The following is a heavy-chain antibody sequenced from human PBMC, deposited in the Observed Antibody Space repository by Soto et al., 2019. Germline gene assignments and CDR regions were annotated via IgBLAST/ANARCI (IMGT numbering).Heavy chain of an antibody. J-gene: IGHJ4*02. CDR2: ISGSGGST. V-gene: IGHV3-23*01. CDR3: AKDGDYYDSSGYYYY. CDR1: GFTFSSYA. D-gene: IGHD3-22*01. Sequence: GESLKISCAASGFTFSSYAMSWVRQAPGKGLEWVSAISGSGGSTYYADSVKGRFTISRDNSKNTLYLQMNSLRAEDTAVYYCAKDGDYYDSSGYYYYWGQGTLVTVSS.